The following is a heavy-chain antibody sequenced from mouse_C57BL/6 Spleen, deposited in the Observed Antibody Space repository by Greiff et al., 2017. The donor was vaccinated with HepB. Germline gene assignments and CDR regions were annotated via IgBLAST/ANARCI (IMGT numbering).Heavy chain of an antibody. V-gene: IGHV14-1*01. Sequence: VQLQQSGAELVRPGASVKLSCTASGFNIKDYYMHWVKQRPEQGLEWIGRIDPEDGDTEYAPQFQGKATMTADTSSNTAYLQLSSLTSEDTAVYYCTTPYGYDGGYYAMDYWGQGTSVTVSS. CDR2: IDPEDGDT. J-gene: IGHJ4*01. CDR3: TTPYGYDGGYYAMDY. D-gene: IGHD2-2*01. CDR1: GFNIKDYY.